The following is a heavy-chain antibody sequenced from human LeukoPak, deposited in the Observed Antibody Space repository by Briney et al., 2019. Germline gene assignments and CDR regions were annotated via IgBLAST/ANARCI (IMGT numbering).Heavy chain of an antibody. V-gene: IGHV3-48*03. CDR3: AELGITMIGGV. Sequence: GGSLRLSCAASGFTFSSYEMNWVRQAPGKGLEWVSYISSSGSTIYYADSVKGRFTSARDNAKNSLYLQMNSLRAEDTAVYYCAELGITMIGGVWGKGTTVTISS. CDR1: GFTFSSYE. J-gene: IGHJ6*04. CDR2: ISSSGSTI. D-gene: IGHD3-10*02.